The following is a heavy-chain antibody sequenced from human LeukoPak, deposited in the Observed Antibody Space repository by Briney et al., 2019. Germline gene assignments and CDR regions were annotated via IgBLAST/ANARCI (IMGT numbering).Heavy chain of an antibody. D-gene: IGHD3-10*01. CDR2: INPNSGGT. CDR3: ARPVYAYYGSGRPVVDV. CDR1: GYTFTGYY. J-gene: IGHJ6*02. Sequence: ASVKVSCKASGYTFTGYYMHWVRQAPGQGLEWMGWINPNSGGTNYAQKFQGRVTMTRDTSIGTAYMELSRLRSDDTAVYYCARPVYAYYGSGRPVVDVWGQGTTVTVSS. V-gene: IGHV1-2*02.